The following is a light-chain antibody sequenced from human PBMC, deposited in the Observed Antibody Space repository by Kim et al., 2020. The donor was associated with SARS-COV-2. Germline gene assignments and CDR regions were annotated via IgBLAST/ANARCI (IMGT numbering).Light chain of an antibody. J-gene: IGKJ2*03. CDR2: KAS. V-gene: IGKV1-5*03. CDR3: QQYNSYSYS. CDR1: QSISSW. Sequence: SASVGDRVTLTCRASQSISSWLAWYQQKPGTAPKLLIYKASSLESGVPSRFSGSGSGTEFTLTISSLQPDDFATYYCQQYNSYSYSFGQGTKLEI.